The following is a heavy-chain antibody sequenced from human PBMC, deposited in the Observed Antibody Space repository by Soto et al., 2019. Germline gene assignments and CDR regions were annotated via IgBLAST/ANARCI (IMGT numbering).Heavy chain of an antibody. V-gene: IGHV3-7*01. CDR1: GFTFSSYW. D-gene: IGHD6-6*01. CDR3: ARDVSSSYYYYYYMDV. CDR2: IKQDGSEK. J-gene: IGHJ6*03. Sequence: GGSLRLSCAASGFTFSSYWMSWVRQAPGKGLEWVANIKQDGSEKYYVDSVKGRFTISRDNAKNSLYLQMNSLRAEDTAVYYCARDVSSSYYYYYYMDVWGKGTTVTVSS.